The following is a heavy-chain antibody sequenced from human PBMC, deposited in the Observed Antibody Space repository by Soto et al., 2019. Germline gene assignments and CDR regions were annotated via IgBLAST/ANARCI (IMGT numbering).Heavy chain of an antibody. J-gene: IGHJ5*02. Sequence: SETLSLTCGVSGDSVSSVNWWRWVRQAPGKGLEWIGEIYHSGTTNYNPSLTGRVTMSVDKSKNQFSRNLTSVTAAPTAVAYFPRVWRFFAIPPFETLGQGTLVTVSS. CDR1: GDSVSSVNW. CDR3: PRVWRFFAIPPFET. V-gene: IGHV4-4*02. CDR2: IYHSGTT. D-gene: IGHD2-2*02.